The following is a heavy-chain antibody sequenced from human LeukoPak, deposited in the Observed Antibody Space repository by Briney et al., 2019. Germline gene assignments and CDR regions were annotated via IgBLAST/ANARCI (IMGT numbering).Heavy chain of an antibody. CDR1: GFTFSSYG. CDR2: ISATGGTT. D-gene: IGHD6-19*01. V-gene: IGHV3-23*01. CDR3: AKDDSGWHPLGLDN. J-gene: IGHJ4*02. Sequence: PGGSLRLSCAASGFTFSSYGMSWVRQAPGKGLEWVSAISATGGTTYYADSVKGRFTISRDSSKNTLYLQMNSLRAEDTAVYYCAKDDSGWHPLGLDNWGQGTLVTVSS.